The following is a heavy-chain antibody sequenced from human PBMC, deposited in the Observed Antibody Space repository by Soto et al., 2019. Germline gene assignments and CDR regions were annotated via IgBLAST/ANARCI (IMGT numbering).Heavy chain of an antibody. Sequence: EVQLVESGGGLVQPGGSLRLSCAASGFTFSSYWMSWVRQAPGKGLEWVANIKQDGSEKYYVDSVKGRFTISRDNAKNSLYLQMNRLRAEDTAVYYCAREVVAARPGYSYYCGMDVWGQGTTVTVS. CDR3: AREVVAARPGYSYYCGMDV. CDR1: GFTFSSYW. D-gene: IGHD6-6*01. J-gene: IGHJ6*02. V-gene: IGHV3-7*05. CDR2: IKQDGSEK.